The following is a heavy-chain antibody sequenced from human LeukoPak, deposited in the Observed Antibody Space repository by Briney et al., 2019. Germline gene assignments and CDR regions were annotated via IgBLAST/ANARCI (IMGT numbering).Heavy chain of an antibody. J-gene: IGHJ6*04. Sequence: GGSLRLSCAASGFTFSSYEMNWVRQAPGKGLEWVSYISSSGSTIYYADSVKGRFTISRDNAKNSLYLQMNNLRAEDTAVYYCAELGITMIGGVWGKGTTVTVSS. CDR3: AELGITMIGGV. CDR1: GFTFSSYE. D-gene: IGHD3-10*02. V-gene: IGHV3-48*03. CDR2: ISSSGSTI.